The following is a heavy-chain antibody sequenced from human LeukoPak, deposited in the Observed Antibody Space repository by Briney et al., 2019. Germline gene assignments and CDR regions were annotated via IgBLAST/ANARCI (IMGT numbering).Heavy chain of an antibody. J-gene: IGHJ4*02. CDR1: GFTFSNAW. Sequence: GGSLRLSCAASGFTFSNAWMSWVRQAPGKGLEWVGRIKSKTDGGTTDYAAPVKGRFTISRDDSKNTLYLQMNSLKTEDTAVYYCTTEASNYDILTGYWYWGQGTLVTVSS. V-gene: IGHV3-15*01. D-gene: IGHD3-9*01. CDR3: TTEASNYDILTGYWY. CDR2: IKSKTDGGTT.